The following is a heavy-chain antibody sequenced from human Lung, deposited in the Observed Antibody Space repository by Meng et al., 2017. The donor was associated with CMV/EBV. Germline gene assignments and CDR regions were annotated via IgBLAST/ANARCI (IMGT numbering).Heavy chain of an antibody. CDR2: VVPLFGTA. Sequence: SVKVSXKTSGNVFSTFAVSWLRQDPGQGLEWMGGVVPLFGTANYAQKFQGRVTITADASTTTAYMELRSLKSEDTAIYFCARDVPRAGGAGSQFDFWGQGTXVTVSS. CDR1: GNVFSTFA. CDR3: ARDVPRAGGAGSQFDF. D-gene: IGHD6-13*01. V-gene: IGHV1-69*13. J-gene: IGHJ4*02.